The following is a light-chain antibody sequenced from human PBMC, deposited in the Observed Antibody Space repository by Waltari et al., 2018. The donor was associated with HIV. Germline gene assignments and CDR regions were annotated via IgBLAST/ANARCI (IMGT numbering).Light chain of an antibody. CDR3: QSYDSRLRAVV. CDR2: GNN. J-gene: IGLJ2*01. CDR1: SSNTGAGYD. V-gene: IGLV1-40*01. Sequence: QSVLTQPPSVSGAPGQRVTISCTGSSSNTGAGYDVHWYQQLPGTAPKLLIYGNNKRPSGVPDRFAGSKSGPSVSLAITGRQAEDEADYFCQSYDSRLRAVVFGGGTKLTVL.